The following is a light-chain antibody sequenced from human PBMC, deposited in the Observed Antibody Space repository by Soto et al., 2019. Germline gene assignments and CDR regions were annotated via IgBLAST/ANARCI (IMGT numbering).Light chain of an antibody. CDR2: AAS. CDR1: QSISSY. V-gene: IGKV1-39*01. CDR3: QQSYSTLHT. J-gene: IGKJ2*01. Sequence: DIQMTQSPSSLSASVGDRVTITCRASQSISSYLNWYQQKPGKAPKLLIYAASSLQSGVPSRFSGSGSGTEFTLTISSLQPEDFATYYCQQSYSTLHTFGQGTKLEIK.